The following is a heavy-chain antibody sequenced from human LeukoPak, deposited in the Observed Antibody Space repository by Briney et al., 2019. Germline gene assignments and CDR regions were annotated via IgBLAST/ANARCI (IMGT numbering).Heavy chain of an antibody. Sequence: GGPLRLSCAASGFTVSGYYMSWVRQAPGKGLEWVSVIYSGGSTYYAGSVKGRFTISRDTSKNTLYLQMNSLRAEDTAVYYCARGFPVVAGNFDYWGQGTLVTVSS. CDR1: GFTVSGYY. V-gene: IGHV3-66*01. CDR2: IYSGGST. CDR3: ARGFPVVAGNFDY. J-gene: IGHJ4*02. D-gene: IGHD6-19*01.